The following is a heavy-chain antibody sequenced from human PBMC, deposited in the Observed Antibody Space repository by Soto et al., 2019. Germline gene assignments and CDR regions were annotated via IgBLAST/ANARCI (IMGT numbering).Heavy chain of an antibody. V-gene: IGHV3-23*01. CDR2: SRDNGGRT. CDR1: GFTFSTYA. CDR3: AKDHHPPIPVSTDC. D-gene: IGHD6-19*01. Sequence: EVQLLESGGGLVQPGGSLRLSCAASGFTFSTYAMAWIRQAPGQGLEWVSGSRDNGGRTYYAASVKGRFTISRDNSKNTLYLKMNSLRPEDTAIYYCAKDHHPPIPVSTDCWCQETMVTVSS. J-gene: IGHJ4*02.